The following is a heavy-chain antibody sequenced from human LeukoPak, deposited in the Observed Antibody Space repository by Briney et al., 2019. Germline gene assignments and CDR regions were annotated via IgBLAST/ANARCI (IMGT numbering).Heavy chain of an antibody. CDR1: GGTFSSYA. D-gene: IGHD1-26*01. CDR2: IIPILGIA. Sequence: ASLKVSCKASGGTFSSYAISWVRQAPGQGLEWMGRIIPILGIANYAQKFQGRVTITADNSTSPAYMELSSLRSEDTAVYYCARDPVGATTSDYWGQGTLGTVSS. J-gene: IGHJ4*02. V-gene: IGHV1-69*04. CDR3: ARDPVGATTSDY.